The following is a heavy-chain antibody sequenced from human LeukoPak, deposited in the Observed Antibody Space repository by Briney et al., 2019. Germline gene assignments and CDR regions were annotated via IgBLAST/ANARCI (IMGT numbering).Heavy chain of an antibody. CDR1: GFTFTKYW. D-gene: IGHD5-18*01. V-gene: IGHV3-7*01. CDR3: AREGYSYGYFDY. CDR2: INQDGSQK. Sequence: GGSLRLSCSASGFTFTKYWMSWIRQLPGQGLEWVANINQDGSQKYYVDSVKGRFTNSRDNAKNSLFLQMNSLRAEDTAVYYCAREGYSYGYFDYWGQGTLVTVSS. J-gene: IGHJ4*02.